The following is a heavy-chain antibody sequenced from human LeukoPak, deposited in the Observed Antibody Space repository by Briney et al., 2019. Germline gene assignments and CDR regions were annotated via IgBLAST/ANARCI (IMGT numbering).Heavy chain of an antibody. CDR1: GFTFGSHA. V-gene: IGHV3-23*01. D-gene: IGHD5-18*01. CDR2: IFGSGGSP. CDR3: GKTTVGYSSGQKPAWPVDY. Sequence: GGSLRLSCEASGFTFGSHAMTWVRQAPGKGLEWVAGIFGSGGSPHYADPVKGRFTISRDNSRNTVYLQINSLRAEDTAVYYCGKTTVGYSSGQKPAWPVDYWGQGTLVTVSS. J-gene: IGHJ4*02.